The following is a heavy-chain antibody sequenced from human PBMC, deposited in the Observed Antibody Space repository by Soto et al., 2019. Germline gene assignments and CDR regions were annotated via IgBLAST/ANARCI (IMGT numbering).Heavy chain of an antibody. J-gene: IGHJ6*02. CDR2: IYPGDSDT. V-gene: IGHV5-51*01. Sequence: GESLKISCHGSGYTFTNYWIGWVRQMPGKGLEWMGVIYPGDSDTKYSPSFQGQVTFSADKSINTAYLQWTSLKASDTAMYFCGRLTGLPHYYSTDVWGQGTKVTVYS. CDR1: GYTFTNYW. D-gene: IGHD3-9*01. CDR3: GRLTGLPHYYSTDV.